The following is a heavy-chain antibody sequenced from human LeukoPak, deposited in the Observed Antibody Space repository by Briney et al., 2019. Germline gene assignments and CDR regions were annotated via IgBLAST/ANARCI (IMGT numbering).Heavy chain of an antibody. CDR3: ARGNREYSGYDSYYGMDV. V-gene: IGHV4-59*01. CDR1: GGSISSYY. J-gene: IGHJ6*02. CDR2: IYYSGST. D-gene: IGHD5-12*01. Sequence: SETLSLTCTVSGGSISSYYWSWIRQTPGKGLEWIGYIYYSGSTNYNPSLKSRVTISVDTSKNQFSLKLSSVTAADTAVYYCARGNREYSGYDSYYGMDVWGQGTTVTVSS.